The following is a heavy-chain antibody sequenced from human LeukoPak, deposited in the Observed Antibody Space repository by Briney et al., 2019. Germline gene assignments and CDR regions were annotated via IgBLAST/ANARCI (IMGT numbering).Heavy chain of an antibody. CDR3: AKVDSSGYYCFDY. Sequence: GGSLRLSCAASGFTFSSYAMTWVRQAPGKGLEWVSVISGSGGSTYYADSVKGRFTISRDNSKNTLYLRMNSLRVEDTAVYYCAKVDSSGYYCFDYWGQGTLVTVSS. CDR1: GFTFSSYA. D-gene: IGHD3-22*01. J-gene: IGHJ4*02. V-gene: IGHV3-23*01. CDR2: ISGSGGST.